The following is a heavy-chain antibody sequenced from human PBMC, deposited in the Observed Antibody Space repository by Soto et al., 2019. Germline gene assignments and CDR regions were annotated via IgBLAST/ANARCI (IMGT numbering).Heavy chain of an antibody. CDR3: ATKDNGKYYFDF. Sequence: SEPLSLTCAVYGGSFSGYYWSWSRQPPGKGLEWIGEINHSGSTNYNPSLKSRLTMSVDTSKNQFSLKLSSVTAVDTAVYYCATKDNGKYYFDFWGQGTLVTVSS. D-gene: IGHD1-26*01. CDR2: INHSGST. CDR1: GGSFSGYY. V-gene: IGHV4-34*01. J-gene: IGHJ4*02.